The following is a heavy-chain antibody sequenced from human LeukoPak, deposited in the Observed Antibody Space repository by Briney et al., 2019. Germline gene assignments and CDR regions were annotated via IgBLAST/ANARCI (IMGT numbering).Heavy chain of an antibody. CDR1: GYSFTSYW. D-gene: IGHD4-17*01. CDR2: TYPGDSDI. CDR3: ARSNYGDYLPADY. J-gene: IGHJ4*02. Sequence: GESLKISCKGSGYSFTSYWIGWVRQMPGKGLEWMGITYPGDSDIRYSPSFQGQVTISADKSISTAYLQWSSLKASDTAMYYCARSNYGDYLPADYWGQGTLVTVSS. V-gene: IGHV5-51*01.